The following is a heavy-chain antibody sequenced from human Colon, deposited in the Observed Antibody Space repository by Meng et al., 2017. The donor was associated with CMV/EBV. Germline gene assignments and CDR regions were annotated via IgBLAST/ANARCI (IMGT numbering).Heavy chain of an antibody. J-gene: IGHJ4*02. D-gene: IGHD3-3*01. CDR3: AKDGDRKDDY. Sequence: GESLKISCAASGFTFSNFPMSWARQAPGKGLEWVSSISDSATAAGTHYTDAVQGRFTISRDDSKSTLYLHMNSLRAEDTAVYYCAKDGDRKDDYWGQGTLVTVSS. CDR2: ISDSATAAGT. CDR1: GFTFSNFP. V-gene: IGHV3-23*01.